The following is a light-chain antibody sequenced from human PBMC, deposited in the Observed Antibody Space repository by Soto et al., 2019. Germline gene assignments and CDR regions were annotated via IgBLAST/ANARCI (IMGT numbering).Light chain of an antibody. J-gene: IGLJ1*01. CDR3: TSYTSTIPYV. V-gene: IGLV2-14*01. CDR1: SNDVGGYNY. Sequence: QSVLTQPASVSGSPGQSITISCTGSSNDVGGYNYVSWYQQHPGQAPKLIIYEVSDRPSGVSPRFSGSKSGNTASLTISGLQVEDEAGYFCTSYTSTIPYVFGSGTKVTVL. CDR2: EVS.